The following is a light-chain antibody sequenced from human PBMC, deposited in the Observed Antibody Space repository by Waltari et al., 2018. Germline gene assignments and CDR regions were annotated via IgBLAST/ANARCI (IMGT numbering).Light chain of an antibody. CDR1: SLNSYY. Sequence: SSELTQDPAVSVALGQTVRITCQGDSLNSYYASWYQQRAGQAPLLVIYGKNKRPSGIPDRFSGSSLGDTSSLTITAARSEEEADDYCSSRDIRGIQLLFGGGTKLTVL. V-gene: IGLV3-19*01. CDR3: SSRDIRGIQLL. CDR2: GKN. J-gene: IGLJ3*02.